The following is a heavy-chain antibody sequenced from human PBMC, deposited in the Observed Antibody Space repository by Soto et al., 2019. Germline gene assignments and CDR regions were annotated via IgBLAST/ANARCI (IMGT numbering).Heavy chain of an antibody. J-gene: IGHJ5*01. Sequence: QVQLQESGPGLVKPSETLSLTCTVSGGSISSYYWSWIRQPPGKGLEWIGFIFYSGSTSYNPSLKRRGTIALDTSEYQFSLKLNSVTAADTAVYYCASMIGDPVLSFDSWGQGTLVAVSS. CDR3: ASMIGDPVLSFDS. D-gene: IGHD3-10*02. V-gene: IGHV4-59*01. CDR2: IFYSGST. CDR1: GGSISSYY.